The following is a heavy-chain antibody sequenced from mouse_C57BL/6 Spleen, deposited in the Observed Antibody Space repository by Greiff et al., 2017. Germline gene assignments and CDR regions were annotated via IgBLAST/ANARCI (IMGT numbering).Heavy chain of an antibody. V-gene: IGHV14-2*01. CDR3: ARDGGYGGDY. CDR2: IDPEDGET. Sequence: VHVKQSGAELVKPGASVKLSCTASGFNIKDYYMHWVKQRTEQGLEWIGRIDPEDGETKYAQKFQGKATITTDTSSNTAYLQLSSLTSEDTAVYYGARDGGYGGDYWGQGTTLTVSS. D-gene: IGHD1-1*02. CDR1: GFNIKDYY. J-gene: IGHJ2*01.